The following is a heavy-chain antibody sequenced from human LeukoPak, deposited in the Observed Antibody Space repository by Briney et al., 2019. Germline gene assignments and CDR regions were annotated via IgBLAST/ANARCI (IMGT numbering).Heavy chain of an antibody. Sequence: ASVKVSCKASGYTFTSYGISWVRQAPGQGLEWMGWINSNSGGTNYAQSFQGRVTMTRDTSTRTAYMELSGLRSDDTAVYYCARSKPVRYFDWLQFARFDAFDIWGQGTMVTVSS. J-gene: IGHJ3*02. D-gene: IGHD3-9*01. CDR3: ARSKPVRYFDWLQFARFDAFDI. V-gene: IGHV1-2*02. CDR2: INSNSGGT. CDR1: GYTFTSYG.